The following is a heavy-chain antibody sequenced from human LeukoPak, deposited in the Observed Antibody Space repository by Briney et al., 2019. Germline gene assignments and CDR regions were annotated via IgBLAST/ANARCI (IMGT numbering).Heavy chain of an antibody. J-gene: IGHJ4*02. D-gene: IGHD3-10*01. CDR3: AKESGSGSYSYYFDY. V-gene: IGHV3-30*04. CDR1: GFTFSSYA. Sequence: GGSLRLSCAASGFTFSSYAMHWVRHAPGKGLEWVAVISYDGSNKYYADSVKGRFTISRDNSKNTLYLQMNSLRAEDTAVYYCAKESGSGSYSYYFDYWGQGTLVTVSS. CDR2: ISYDGSNK.